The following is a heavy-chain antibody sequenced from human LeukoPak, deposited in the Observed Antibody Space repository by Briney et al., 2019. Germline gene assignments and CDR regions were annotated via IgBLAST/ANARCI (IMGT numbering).Heavy chain of an antibody. CDR2: ISISGGST. J-gene: IGHJ4*02. Sequence: PGGSLRLSCAASGFTFSSYAMSWVRQAPGKGLEWVSGISISGGSTYYTDSVKGRFTISRDNSKKTLYLQMDSLRVEDTAVYYCAKIIAAWYYLDYWGQGTLVTVSS. D-gene: IGHD6-13*01. V-gene: IGHV3-23*01. CDR1: GFTFSSYA. CDR3: AKIIAAWYYLDY.